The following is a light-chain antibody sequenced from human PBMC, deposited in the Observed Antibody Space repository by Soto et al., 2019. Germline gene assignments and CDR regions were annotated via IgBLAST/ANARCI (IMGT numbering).Light chain of an antibody. J-gene: IGKJ1*01. CDR1: QSGNTN. CDR3: QHYKSWPPPWT. V-gene: IGKV3-15*01. CDR2: GAS. Sequence: EILMTQSPATLSVSPGERASLSCRASQSGNTNLAWYQHRPGQAPRLLIYGASNSATGIPARFNGSGSGTEVNLIISSLQPEDFAIYYCQHYKSWPPPWTFGQGTQVEIK.